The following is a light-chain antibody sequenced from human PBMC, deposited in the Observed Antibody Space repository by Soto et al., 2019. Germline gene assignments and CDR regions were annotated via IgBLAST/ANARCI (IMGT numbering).Light chain of an antibody. CDR2: TTT. Sequence: DIQMTQSPSSLSASVGDTITITCRASQSVRSYLNWYQQKPGKAPDLLIYTTTSLQSEVPSRFSGSGSETHFTLTITSLQPEDFATYFCQQTYSAPPWTFGPGTKVEIK. J-gene: IGKJ1*01. CDR1: QSVRSY. CDR3: QQTYSAPPWT. V-gene: IGKV1-39*01.